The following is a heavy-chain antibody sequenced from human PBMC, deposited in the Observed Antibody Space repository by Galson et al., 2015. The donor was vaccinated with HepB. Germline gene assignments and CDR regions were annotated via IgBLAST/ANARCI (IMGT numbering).Heavy chain of an antibody. CDR3: ARVKSYHDSRGNVGDWFDP. J-gene: IGHJ5*02. V-gene: IGHV4-59*11. Sequence: SETLSLTCNISGDSISRHCWSWIRQPPGKGLEWIGDIYYSGRTKYNPSLKSRGTMLVDTSKNHLSVKLSAVTAADTAVYYCARVKSYHDSRGNVGDWFDPWGQGTLVAVSS. D-gene: IGHD3-22*01. CDR1: GDSISRHC. CDR2: IYYSGRT.